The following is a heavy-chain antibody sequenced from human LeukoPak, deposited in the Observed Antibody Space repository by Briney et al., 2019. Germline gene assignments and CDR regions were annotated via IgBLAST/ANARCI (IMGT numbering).Heavy chain of an antibody. V-gene: IGHV1-69*04. CDR1: GGTFSSYA. CDR2: IIPILGIA. D-gene: IGHD3-3*01. CDR3: ARDSDLELEYFDY. J-gene: IGHJ4*02. Sequence: ASVKVSFKASGGTFSSYAISWVRQAPGQGLEWMGRIIPILGIANYAQKFQGRVTITADKSTSTAYMELSSLRSEDTAVYYCARDSDLELEYFDYWGQGTLVTVSS.